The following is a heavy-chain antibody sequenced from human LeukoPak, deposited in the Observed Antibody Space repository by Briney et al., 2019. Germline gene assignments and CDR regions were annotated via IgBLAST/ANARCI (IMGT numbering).Heavy chain of an antibody. CDR1: GYTFTSYG. CDR2: ISAYNGNT. Sequence: ASVKVSCRASGYTFTSYGISWVRQAPGQGLEWMGWISAYNGNTNYAQKLQGRVTMTTDTSTSTAYMELRSLRSDDTAVYYCARVADSYGYLGCDYWGQGTLVTVSS. V-gene: IGHV1-18*01. J-gene: IGHJ4*02. D-gene: IGHD5-18*01. CDR3: ARVADSYGYLGCDY.